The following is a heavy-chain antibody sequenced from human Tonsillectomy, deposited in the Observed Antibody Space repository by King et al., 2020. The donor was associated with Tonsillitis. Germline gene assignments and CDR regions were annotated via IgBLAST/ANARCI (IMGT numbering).Heavy chain of an antibody. Sequence: VQLVESGAEVKKPGASVKVSCKASGYTFTGYYMHWVRQAPGQGLEWMGWINPNSGGTNSAQKFQGRLTMTRETSISTAYMVLSRLGSDDTAVYYCATINGRDGGYDRSWGQGTLVTVSS. J-gene: IGHJ5*02. CDR1: GYTFTGYY. V-gene: IGHV1-2*02. D-gene: IGHD5-12*01. CDR3: ATINGRDGGYDRS. CDR2: INPNSGGT.